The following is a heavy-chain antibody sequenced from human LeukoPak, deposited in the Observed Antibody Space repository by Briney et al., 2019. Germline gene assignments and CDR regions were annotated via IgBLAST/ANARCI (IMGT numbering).Heavy chain of an antibody. CDR2: IYTSGST. CDR1: GGSISSGSYY. D-gene: IGHD4-11*01. Sequence: SQTLSLTCTVSGGSISSGSYYWSWIRQPAGKGLEWIGRIYTSGSTNYNPSLKSRVTISVDTSKSQFSLKLSSVTAADTAVYYCARDGVTVTHAGYYYYMDVWGKGTTVTVSS. J-gene: IGHJ6*03. CDR3: ARDGVTVTHAGYYYYMDV. V-gene: IGHV4-61*02.